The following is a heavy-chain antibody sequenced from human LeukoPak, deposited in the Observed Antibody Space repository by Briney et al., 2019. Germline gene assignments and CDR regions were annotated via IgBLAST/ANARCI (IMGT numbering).Heavy chain of an antibody. CDR2: IYHSGSS. CDR3: AKAGTTGIHHWFDR. CDR1: GYSISNDYY. Sequence: PSETLSLTCVVSGYSISNDYYWGWIRQPPGKGLEWIGNIYHSGSSYYNPSLKSRVTILVDTSKNQFSLKLRSVTAADTAVYYCAKAGTTGIHHWFDRWGQGNLVTVSS. V-gene: IGHV4-38-2*01. J-gene: IGHJ5*02. D-gene: IGHD1-1*01.